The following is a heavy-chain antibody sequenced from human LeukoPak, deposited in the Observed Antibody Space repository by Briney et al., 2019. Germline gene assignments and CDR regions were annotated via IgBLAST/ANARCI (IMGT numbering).Heavy chain of an antibody. CDR3: ARVVPAVAGGYYYYGMDV. J-gene: IGHJ6*02. D-gene: IGHD2-2*01. CDR1: GFIVSGNY. CDR2: ISGSGGRT. Sequence: GGSLRLSCAASGFIVSGNYMTWVRQAPGKGLEWVSAISGSGGRTYYADSVKGRFTISRDNSKNTLYLQMNSLRAEDTAVYYCARVVPAVAGGYYYYGMDVWGQGTTVTVSS. V-gene: IGHV3-23*01.